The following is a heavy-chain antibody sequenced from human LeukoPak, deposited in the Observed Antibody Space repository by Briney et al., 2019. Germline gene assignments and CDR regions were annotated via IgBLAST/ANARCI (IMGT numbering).Heavy chain of an antibody. D-gene: IGHD3-3*01. Sequence: SETLSLTCTVSGASMSNSYWNWIRQPPGKGLEWIGYTHSTGRTNHNPSLKSQVSMSTDTSKNQFSLELTSVTAADTAVYYCTRHIGTYYDFWTGSVSGGDILLTFDYWGRGTLVTVSS. CDR1: GASMSNSY. CDR3: TRHIGTYYDFWTGSVSGGDILLTFDY. V-gene: IGHV4-59*01. J-gene: IGHJ4*02. CDR2: THSTGRT.